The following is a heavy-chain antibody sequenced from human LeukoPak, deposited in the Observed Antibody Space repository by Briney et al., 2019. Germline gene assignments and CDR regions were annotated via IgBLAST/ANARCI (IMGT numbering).Heavy chain of an antibody. Sequence: PGGSLRLSCETSGFRFITYGMHWVRQAPGRGLEWVAYISSVEDKEYYTDSVEGRFTISRDNSKNTLYLQMNSLRAEDTAVYYCAKGHYYDSSGYYYWGQGTLVTVSS. J-gene: IGHJ4*02. D-gene: IGHD3-22*01. CDR1: GFRFITYG. CDR3: AKGHYYDSSGYYY. V-gene: IGHV3-33*05. CDR2: ISSVEDKE.